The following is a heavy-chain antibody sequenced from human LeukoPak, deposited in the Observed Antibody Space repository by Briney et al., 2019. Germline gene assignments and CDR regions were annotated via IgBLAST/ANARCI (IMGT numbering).Heavy chain of an antibody. J-gene: IGHJ5*02. CDR1: GGSFSGYY. CDR3: ARGYMVRGPNWFDP. CDR2: INHSGST. V-gene: IGHV4-34*01. Sequence: TSETLSLTCAVYGGSFSGYYWSWIRQPPGKGLEWIGEINHSGSTNYNPSLKSRVTISVDTSKNQFSLKLSSVTAANTAVYYCARGYMVRGPNWFDPWGQGTLVTVSS. D-gene: IGHD3-10*01.